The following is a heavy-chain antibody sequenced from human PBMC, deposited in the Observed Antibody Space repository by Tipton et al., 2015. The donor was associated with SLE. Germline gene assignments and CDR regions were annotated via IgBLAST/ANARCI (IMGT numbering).Heavy chain of an antibody. CDR1: GFTFSSYA. Sequence: SLRLSCAASGFTFSSYAMHWVRQAPGKGLEWVAVISYDGSNKYYADSVKGRFTISRDNSKNTLYLQMNSLRAEDTAVYYCAKECQQLDPYYYYYGMDVWGQGTTVTVSS. V-gene: IGHV3-30*04. CDR2: ISYDGSNK. J-gene: IGHJ6*02. D-gene: IGHD6-13*01. CDR3: AKECQQLDPYYYYYGMDV.